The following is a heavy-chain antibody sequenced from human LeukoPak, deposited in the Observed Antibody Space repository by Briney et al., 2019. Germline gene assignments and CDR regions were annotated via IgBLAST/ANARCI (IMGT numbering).Heavy chain of an antibody. J-gene: IGHJ4*02. D-gene: IGHD1-14*01. V-gene: IGHV3-30*02. CDR2: IRYDGSNK. CDR3: ANTPLTPFDY. CDR1: GFTFSSYG. Sequence: GGSLRLSCGASGFTFSSYGMHWVRQAPGKGLEWVAFIRYDGSNKYYADSVKGRFTISRDNSKNTPYLQMNSLRAEDTAVYYCANTPLTPFDYWGQGTLVTVSS.